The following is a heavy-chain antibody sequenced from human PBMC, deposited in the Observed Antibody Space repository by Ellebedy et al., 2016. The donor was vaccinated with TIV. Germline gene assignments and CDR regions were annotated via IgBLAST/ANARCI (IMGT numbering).Heavy chain of an antibody. CDR2: IYHSGST. Sequence: SETLSLXCCVSGGSISSRSYYWGWIRQAPGKGLEWIGDIYHSGSTQYNPSLKSRVTISADKSKNQFSLKLSSVTAADTAVYYCARDDRDGYFLGLDYWGQGTLVTVSS. D-gene: IGHD5-24*01. CDR3: ARDDRDGYFLGLDY. CDR1: GGSISSRSYY. V-gene: IGHV4-39*07. J-gene: IGHJ4*02.